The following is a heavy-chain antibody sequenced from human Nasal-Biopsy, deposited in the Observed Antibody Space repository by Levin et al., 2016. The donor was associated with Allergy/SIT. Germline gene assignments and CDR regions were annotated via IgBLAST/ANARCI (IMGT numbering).Heavy chain of an antibody. CDR2: IHHSGSA. V-gene: IGHV4-4*02. CDR1: GVSITDIHL. J-gene: IGHJ2*01. Sequence: SETLSLTCAVSGVSITDIHLFSWVRQPPGKGLEWIGEIHHSGSAIYNPSFKSRVTMSVNKSKNQLSLKLTSVTVADTAVYFCVRSIADDVWGRGILVTVTS. CDR3: VRSIADDV. D-gene: IGHD3-22*01.